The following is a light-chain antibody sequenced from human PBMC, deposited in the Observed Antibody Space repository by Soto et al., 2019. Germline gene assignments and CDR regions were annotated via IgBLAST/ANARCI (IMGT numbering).Light chain of an antibody. CDR3: QHLDSYPIT. CDR1: QGISNY. V-gene: IGKV1-9*01. Sequence: DIQLTQSPSFLSASVGDRATITCRASQGISNYVLWYQQKPGKAPKLLIYAASTLQSGVASRFSGSGSGTEFTLTISSLQPEDFAIYYCQHLDSYPITFGQGTRLEIK. CDR2: AAS. J-gene: IGKJ5*01.